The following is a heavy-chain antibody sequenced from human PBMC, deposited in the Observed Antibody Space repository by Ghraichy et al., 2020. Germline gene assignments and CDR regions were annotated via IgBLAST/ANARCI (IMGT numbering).Heavy chain of an antibody. CDR1: GFIFSSYW. CDR3: ARDYYCSSTSCYSSRYYYYYMDV. CDR2: IKQDGSEE. V-gene: IGHV3-7*01. J-gene: IGHJ6*03. Sequence: GSLRLSCAASGFIFSSYWMSWVRQAPGKGLEWVANIKQDGSEEYYVDSVKGRFTISRDNAKNSLFLQMNSLRAEDTAVYYCARDYYCSSTSCYSSRYYYYYMDVWGKGTTVTVSS. D-gene: IGHD2-2*01.